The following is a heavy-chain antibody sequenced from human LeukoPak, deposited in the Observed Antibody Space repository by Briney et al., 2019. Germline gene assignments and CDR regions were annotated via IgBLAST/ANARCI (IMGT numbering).Heavy chain of an antibody. D-gene: IGHD6-19*01. Sequence: PGGSLRLSCAASGFTFSSYAMHWVRQAPGKGLEWVAVISYDGSNKYYADSVKGRFTISRDNSKNTLYLQMNSLRAEDTAVYYCASATEPIAVAGTFNYWGQGTLVTVSS. V-gene: IGHV3-30*04. CDR1: GFTFSSYA. CDR3: ASATEPIAVAGTFNY. CDR2: ISYDGSNK. J-gene: IGHJ4*02.